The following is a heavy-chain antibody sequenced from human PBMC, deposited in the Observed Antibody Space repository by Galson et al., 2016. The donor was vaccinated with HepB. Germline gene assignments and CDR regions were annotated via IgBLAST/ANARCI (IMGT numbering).Heavy chain of an antibody. CDR2: ISSDGVYT. Sequence: SLRLSCAASGFTFSSYAMSWVRQAPGQGLEWVSSISSDGVYTYYADSLKGRFSISRDNAKNSLFLQMSSLRAEDTAMYYCARDYFCVGASCRGERGRFDYWGQGALVTVSS. CDR1: GFTFSSYA. V-gene: IGHV3-21*01. J-gene: IGHJ4*02. CDR3: ARDYFCVGASCRGERGRFDY. D-gene: IGHD2-21*01.